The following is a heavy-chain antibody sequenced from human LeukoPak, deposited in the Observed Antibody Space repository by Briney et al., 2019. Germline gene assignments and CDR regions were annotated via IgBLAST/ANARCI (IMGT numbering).Heavy chain of an antibody. CDR2: IYHSGST. Sequence: SETLSLTCTVSGGSISSGGYYWSWIRQPPGKGLEWIGYIYHSGSTYYNPSLKSRVTISVDRSKNQFSLKLSSVTAADTAVYYCARTSQYSSSPYFDYWGQGTLVTVSS. D-gene: IGHD6-13*01. CDR3: ARTSQYSSSPYFDY. CDR1: GGSISSGGYY. V-gene: IGHV4-30-2*01. J-gene: IGHJ4*02.